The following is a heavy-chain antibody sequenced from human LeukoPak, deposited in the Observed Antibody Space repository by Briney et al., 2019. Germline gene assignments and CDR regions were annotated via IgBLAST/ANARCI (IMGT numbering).Heavy chain of an antibody. D-gene: IGHD2-15*01. CDR1: GYSFTSYW. V-gene: IGHV5-51*01. CDR2: IYPGDSDT. CDR3: AALGYCSGGSCSCFDY. Sequence: GESLKISCMGSGYSFTSYWIGWVRQMPGKGLEWMGIIYPGDSDTRYSPSFQGQVTISADKSISTAYLQWSSLKASDTAMYYCAALGYCSGGSCSCFDYWGQGTLVTVSS. J-gene: IGHJ4*02.